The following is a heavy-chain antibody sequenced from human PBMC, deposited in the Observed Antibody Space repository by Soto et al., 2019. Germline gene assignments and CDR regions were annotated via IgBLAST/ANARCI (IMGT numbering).Heavy chain of an antibody. Sequence: PGGSLRLSCAASGFTFCYHALNWVRQAPGKGLEWVAVISYDGDNKYIAESVKGRFTISRDNSKNTVSLQMNSLRAEDTAMYFCARGTTTSAFSAMDVWGQGTTVTVSS. D-gene: IGHD1-1*01. CDR3: ARGTTTSAFSAMDV. CDR1: GFTFCYHA. J-gene: IGHJ6*02. CDR2: ISYDGDNK. V-gene: IGHV3-30-3*01.